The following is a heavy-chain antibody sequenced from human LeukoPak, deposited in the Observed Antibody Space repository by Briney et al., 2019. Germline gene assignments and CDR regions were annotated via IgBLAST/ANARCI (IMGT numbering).Heavy chain of an antibody. V-gene: IGHV1-69*04. J-gene: IGHJ4*02. Sequence: SVKVSCKASGGTLSSYAISWVRQAPGQGLEWMGRIIPILGIANYAQKFQGRVTITADKSTSTAYMELSSLRSEDTAVYYCARADSSGSPFDYWGQGTLVTVSS. CDR2: IIPILGIA. CDR3: ARADSSGSPFDY. D-gene: IGHD3-22*01. CDR1: GGTLSSYA.